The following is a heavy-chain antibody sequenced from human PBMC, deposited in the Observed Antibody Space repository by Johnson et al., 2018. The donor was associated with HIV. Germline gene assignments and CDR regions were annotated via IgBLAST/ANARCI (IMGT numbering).Heavy chain of an antibody. J-gene: IGHJ3*02. CDR2: NSSSGTNI. CDR1: GFIFSDYY. Sequence: QVQLVESGGGLVKPGGSLRLSCAASGFIFSDYYMSWIRQAPGKGLEWVSYNSSSGTNIYYADSVKGRFPISRDHAKNSLYLQMNSLRAEDTALYYCAKDTGAYYYDSSGYWDAFDIWGQGTMVTVSS. D-gene: IGHD3-22*01. V-gene: IGHV3-11*01. CDR3: AKDTGAYYYDSSGYWDAFDI.